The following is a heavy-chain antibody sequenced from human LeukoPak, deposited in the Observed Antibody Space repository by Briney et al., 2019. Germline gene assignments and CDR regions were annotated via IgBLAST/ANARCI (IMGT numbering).Heavy chain of an antibody. CDR3: TGTVTTVYYYYGMDV. V-gene: IGHV3-73*01. D-gene: IGHD4-11*01. CDR1: GVTFSGCA. J-gene: IGHJ6*02. Sequence: PGGSLRLSCAVSGVTFSGCAMHWVRHASGEGLEWGGRGRSKDNSYATAYAASLKGRFTISIDTSKNTAYLQLNSLTTEDTAVYYCTGTVTTVYYYYGMDVWDQGTTVTVSS. CDR2: GRSKDNSYAT.